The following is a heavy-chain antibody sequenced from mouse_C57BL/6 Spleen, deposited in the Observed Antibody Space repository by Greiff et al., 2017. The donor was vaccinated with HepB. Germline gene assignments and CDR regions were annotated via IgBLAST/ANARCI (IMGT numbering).Heavy chain of an antibody. CDR2: IHPNSGST. D-gene: IGHD1-1*01. CDR3: ARPYVSSSYAMDY. V-gene: IGHV1-64*01. CDR1: GYTFTSYW. Sequence: VQLQQPGAELVKPGASVKLSCKASGYTFTSYWMHWVKQRPGQGLEWIGMIHPNSGSTNYNEKFKGKATLTVDKSSSTAYMQLSSLTSEDSAVYYCARPYVSSSYAMDYWGQGTSVTVSS. J-gene: IGHJ4*01.